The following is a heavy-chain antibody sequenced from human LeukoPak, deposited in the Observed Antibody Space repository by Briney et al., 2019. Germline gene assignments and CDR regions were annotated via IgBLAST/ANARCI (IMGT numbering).Heavy chain of an antibody. D-gene: IGHD3-10*01. CDR1: GGSISSYY. CDR3: ARASYGSGSYMFDY. Sequence: SETLSLTCTVSGGSISSYYWSWIRQTPGKGLEWIGYIYYSGSTNFNPSLKSRVTISVDTSKNQFSLKLSSVTAADTAVYYCARASYGSGSYMFDYWGQGTLVTVSS. CDR2: IYYSGST. J-gene: IGHJ4*02. V-gene: IGHV4-59*12.